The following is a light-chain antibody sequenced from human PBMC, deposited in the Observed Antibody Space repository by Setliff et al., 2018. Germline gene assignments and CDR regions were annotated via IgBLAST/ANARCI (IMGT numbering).Light chain of an antibody. V-gene: IGLV2-8*01. J-gene: IGLJ1*01. Sequence: QSALTQPPSASGSPGQSVTISCTGTSSDVGGYNYVSWYQQHPGKAPKLMIYEVSKRPSGVPDRFSGSKSGNTASLTVSGLQAEDEADYYSSSYAGINNVVFGTGTKVTVL. CDR3: SSYAGINNVV. CDR1: SSDVGGYNY. CDR2: EVS.